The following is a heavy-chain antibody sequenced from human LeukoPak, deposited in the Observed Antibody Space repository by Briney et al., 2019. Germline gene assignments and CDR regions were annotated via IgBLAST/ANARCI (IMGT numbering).Heavy chain of an antibody. V-gene: IGHV3-23*01. D-gene: IGHD6-19*01. J-gene: IGHJ4*02. Sequence: GGSLRLSCAASGFTFSSYAMSWVRQAPGKGLEWVSAISGSGGSTYYADSVKGRFTISRDNSKNPLYLQMNSLRAEDTAVYYCAKDLSIAVAGEDYWGQGTLVTVSS. CDR1: GFTFSSYA. CDR2: ISGSGGST. CDR3: AKDLSIAVAGEDY.